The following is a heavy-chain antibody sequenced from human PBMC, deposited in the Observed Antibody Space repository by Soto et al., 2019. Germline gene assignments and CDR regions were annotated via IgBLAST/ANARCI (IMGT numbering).Heavy chain of an antibody. D-gene: IGHD3-22*01. J-gene: IGHJ3*02. V-gene: IGHV3-48*01. CDR3: AGEPYYYDSSGNSNDAFDI. CDR1: GFTFSSYS. Sequence: EVQLVESGGGLVQPGGSLRLSCAASGFTFSSYSMNWVRQAPGKGLEWVSYISSSSSTIYYADSVKGRFTISRDNAKNSLYLQMNSLRAEDTAVYYCAGEPYYYDSSGNSNDAFDIWGQGTMVTVSS. CDR2: ISSSSSTI.